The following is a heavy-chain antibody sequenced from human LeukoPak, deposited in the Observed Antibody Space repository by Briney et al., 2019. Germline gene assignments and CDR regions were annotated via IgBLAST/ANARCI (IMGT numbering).Heavy chain of an antibody. J-gene: IGHJ3*02. V-gene: IGHV4-4*07. Sequence: TTAATSYTPSLNSRVTMSVDTSKNQFSLKLSSVTAADTAVYYCASVTYYDFWSGYYTWAFDIWGQGTMVTVSS. CDR2: TTAAT. D-gene: IGHD3-3*01. CDR3: ASVTYYDFWSGYYTWAFDI.